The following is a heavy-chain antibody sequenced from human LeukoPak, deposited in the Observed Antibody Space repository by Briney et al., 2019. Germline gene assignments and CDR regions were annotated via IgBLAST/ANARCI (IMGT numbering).Heavy chain of an antibody. CDR3: ARPYSSGARVDY. V-gene: IGHV4-39*01. CDR1: DGSISSSSYY. D-gene: IGHD6-19*01. CDR2: IYYSGST. J-gene: IGHJ4*02. Sequence: SETLSLTCTVPDGSISSSSYYWGWIRQPPGKGLEWIGSIYYSGSTYYNPSLKSRVTISVDTSKNQFSLKLSSVTAADTAVYYCARPYSSGARVDYWGQGTLVTVSS.